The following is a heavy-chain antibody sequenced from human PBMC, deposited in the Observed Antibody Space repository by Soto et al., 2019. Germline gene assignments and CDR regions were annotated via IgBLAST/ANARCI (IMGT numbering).Heavy chain of an antibody. CDR1: GFTFISYG. Sequence: EMQLLESGGGLVQPGGSLRLSCAASGFTFISYGMTWVRQAPGKGLEWVSGITTTGRNTYYAESVKGRFTISRDNSKNVVYLLMTGQRAEDTAVYYCARGAAAAGPDWFDAWGQGTLVIVSS. V-gene: IGHV3-23*01. CDR3: ARGAAAAGPDWFDA. D-gene: IGHD6-13*01. J-gene: IGHJ5*02. CDR2: ITTTGRNT.